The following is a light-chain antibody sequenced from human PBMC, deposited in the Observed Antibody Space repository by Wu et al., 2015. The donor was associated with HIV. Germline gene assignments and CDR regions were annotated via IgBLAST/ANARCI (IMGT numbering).Light chain of an antibody. V-gene: IGKV1-39*01. J-gene: IGKJ1*01. CDR2: AAS. CDR3: QQSYSSPET. Sequence: EIQMTQSPSSLSASVGDRVTITCRASQNINNYLNWYQQKSGKAPKLLIRAASTLHSEVPSRFGGSGSGTDFTLTITSLQPADFATYYCQQSYSSPETFGQGTKVEIE. CDR1: QNINNY.